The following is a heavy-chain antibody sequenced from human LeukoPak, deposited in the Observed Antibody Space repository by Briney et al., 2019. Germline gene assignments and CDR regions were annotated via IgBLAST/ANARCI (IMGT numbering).Heavy chain of an antibody. CDR1: GFTVSSTY. Sequence: GGSLRLSCAASGFTVSSTYMSWVRQAPGRGLEWVSVIYTGGSTYYADSVKGRFTISRDNSKNTLYLQMNSLKAEDTAVYYCARGYRAVAGMPGDFDYWGQGTLVTVSS. CDR3: ARGYRAVAGMPGDFDY. J-gene: IGHJ4*02. V-gene: IGHV3-53*01. CDR2: IYTGGST. D-gene: IGHD6-19*01.